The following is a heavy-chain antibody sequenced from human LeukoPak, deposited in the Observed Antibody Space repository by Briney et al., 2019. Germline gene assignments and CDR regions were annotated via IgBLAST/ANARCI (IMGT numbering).Heavy chain of an antibody. J-gene: IGHJ6*02. V-gene: IGHV3-66*01. Sequence: GGSLRLSCAASDFTVSTNYMTWVRQAPGKGLELVSIIYSGGSAFYADSVWGRFTISRDNSKKTLYLQMNRLRADDTAVYYCARAGDHYYGLDVWGQGTTVTVSS. CDR3: ARAGDHYYGLDV. CDR2: IYSGGSA. CDR1: DFTVSTNY. D-gene: IGHD5-24*01.